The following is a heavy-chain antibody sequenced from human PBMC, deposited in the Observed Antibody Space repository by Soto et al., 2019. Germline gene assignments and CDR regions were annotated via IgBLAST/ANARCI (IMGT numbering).Heavy chain of an antibody. D-gene: IGHD2-8*01. CDR1: GVSISSGNW. CDR2: IFHDGTA. Sequence: SETLSLTCAVSGVSISSGNWWTWVRQTPQRGLEYIGEIFHDGTANYYPSFERRVAISVDTSKNQFSLKLTSVTAADTATYFCARLVYDTRLNYMYFDFWGQGALVTVSS. CDR3: ARLVYDTRLNYMYFDF. V-gene: IGHV4-4*02. J-gene: IGHJ4*02.